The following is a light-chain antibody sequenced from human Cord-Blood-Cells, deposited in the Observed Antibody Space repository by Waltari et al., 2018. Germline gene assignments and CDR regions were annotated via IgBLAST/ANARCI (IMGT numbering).Light chain of an antibody. Sequence: EIVLTQSPCRLSLSPGGRATLSCRASPSVRSNLAWYQQKPGQAPRLLIYGASTRATGIPARFSGSGSGTEFTLTISSLQSEDFALYYCQQYNNWPPITFGPGTKVDIK. CDR2: GAS. CDR1: PSVRSN. J-gene: IGKJ3*01. CDR3: QQYNNWPPIT. V-gene: IGKV3-15*01.